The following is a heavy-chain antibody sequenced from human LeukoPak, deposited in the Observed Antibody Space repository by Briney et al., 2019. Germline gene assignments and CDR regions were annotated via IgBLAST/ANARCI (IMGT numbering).Heavy chain of an antibody. CDR3: ATDVRPRRQGFFYYDSSGSPLFIDY. CDR1: GYTLTELS. CDR2: FDPEDGET. J-gene: IGHJ4*02. V-gene: IGHV1-24*01. Sequence: ASVNVSCRVSGYTLTELSMHWVRQAPGKGLEWMGGFDPEDGETIYAQKFQGRVTMTEDTPTDTAYMELSSLRSEDTAVYYCATDVRPRRQGFFYYDSSGSPLFIDYWGQGTLVTVSS. D-gene: IGHD3-22*01.